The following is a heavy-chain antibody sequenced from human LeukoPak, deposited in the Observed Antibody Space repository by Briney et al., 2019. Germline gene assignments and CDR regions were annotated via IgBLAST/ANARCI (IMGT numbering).Heavy chain of an antibody. Sequence: ASVKVSCKASGYTFTNYYMHWVRQAPGQGLEWMGWINPNSGGTNYAQKFQGRVTMTRDTSISTAYMELTRLTSDDTAVYYCVPTLKSIYYYFHYWGQGSLVTVSS. D-gene: IGHD3-3*01. CDR1: GYTFTNYY. V-gene: IGHV1-2*02. J-gene: IGHJ4*02. CDR3: VPTLKSIYYYFHY. CDR2: INPNSGGT.